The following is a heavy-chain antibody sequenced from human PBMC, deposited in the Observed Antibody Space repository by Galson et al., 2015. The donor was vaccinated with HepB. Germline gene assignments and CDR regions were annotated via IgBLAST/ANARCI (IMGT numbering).Heavy chain of an antibody. D-gene: IGHD6-13*01. CDR2: ISGSRGST. V-gene: IGHV3-23*01. Sequence: SLRLSCAASGFTFSSYAMNWVRQAPGKGLEWVSSISGSRGSTYYADSVKGRFTISRDNSWNALYLQMNSLRAEDTAVYFCAKSQYSSSWYASDAFDFWGQGTMVTVSS. J-gene: IGHJ3*01. CDR3: AKSQYSSSWYASDAFDF. CDR1: GFTFSSYA.